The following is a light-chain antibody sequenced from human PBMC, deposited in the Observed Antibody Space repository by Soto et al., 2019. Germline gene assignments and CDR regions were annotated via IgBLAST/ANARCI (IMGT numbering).Light chain of an antibody. CDR3: QQLNSYPLT. CDR2: GAS. Sequence: EIVMTQSPATLSVSPGERATLSCRASQSVSSNLAWYQQKPGQAPRLLIYGASTRATGIPARFSGSGSGKDFTLTISSLQPEDFATYYCQQLNSYPLTFGGGSTGDI. V-gene: IGKV3-15*01. CDR1: QSVSSN. J-gene: IGKJ4*01.